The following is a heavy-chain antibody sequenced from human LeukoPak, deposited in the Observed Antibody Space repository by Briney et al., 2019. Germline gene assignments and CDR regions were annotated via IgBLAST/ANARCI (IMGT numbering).Heavy chain of an antibody. J-gene: IGHJ4*02. D-gene: IGHD6-19*01. CDR1: GFTFSSYG. CDR3: ARDGAPSWGGSGWTGFDY. V-gene: IGHV3-33*01. Sequence: GRSLRLSCAASGFTFSSYGMHWVRQAPGKGLEWVAVIWYDGSNKYYADSVKGRFTISRDNSKNTLYLQMNSLRAEDTAVYYCARDGAPSWGGSGWTGFDYWGQGTQVTVSS. CDR2: IWYDGSNK.